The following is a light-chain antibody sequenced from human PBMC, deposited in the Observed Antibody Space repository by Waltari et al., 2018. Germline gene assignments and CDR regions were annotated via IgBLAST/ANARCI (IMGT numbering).Light chain of an antibody. V-gene: IGLV2-23*02. CDR1: SSDVGCYNL. J-gene: IGLJ2*01. CDR3: CSYAGSDTFVV. Sequence: QSALTQPASVSGSPGQSITISCTGTSSDVGCYNLVSWSQQPPDKTPTLMIFEVTNRPSGVSDRFSGSKSGNTASLTISGLQAEDEADYYCCSYAGSDTFVVLGGGTKLTVL. CDR2: EVT.